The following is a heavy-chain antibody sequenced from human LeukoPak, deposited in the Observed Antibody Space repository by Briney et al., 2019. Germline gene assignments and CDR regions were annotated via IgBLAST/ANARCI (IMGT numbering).Heavy chain of an antibody. J-gene: IGHJ6*03. D-gene: IGHD5-18*01. CDR3: AREGSYDPWEYYYYYVDV. Sequence: TGGSLRLSCAASGFTVSSYYMNWVRQAPGKELEWVSVIYTGGGRYYADSVRGRFTISRDNSKNTLYLQMNSLRAEDTAVYYCAREGSYDPWEYYYYYVDVWGKGTTVIVSS. CDR1: GFTVSSYY. V-gene: IGHV3-53*05. CDR2: IYTGGGR.